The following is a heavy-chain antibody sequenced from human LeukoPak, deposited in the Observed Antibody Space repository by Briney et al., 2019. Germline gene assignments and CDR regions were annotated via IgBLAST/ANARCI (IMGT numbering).Heavy chain of an antibody. CDR2: MNPNSGNT. D-gene: IGHD3-10*01. J-gene: IGHJ3*02. Sequence: ASVQISCKASGYTFTSYDINWVRQATGQGLEWMGWMNPNSGNTGYAQKFQGRVTTTRNTSISTAYMELSSLRSEDTAVYYCASPSGSNAFDIWGQGTMVTVSS. CDR3: ASPSGSNAFDI. CDR1: GYTFTSYD. V-gene: IGHV1-8*01.